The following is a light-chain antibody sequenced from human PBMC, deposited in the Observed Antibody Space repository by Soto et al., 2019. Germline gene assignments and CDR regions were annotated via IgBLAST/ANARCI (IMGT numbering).Light chain of an antibody. J-gene: IGKJ3*01. Sequence: EIVLTQSPGTLSLSPGERATLSCRASQSVSRSYLAWYQQKPGQAPRLLIYGASSRATGIPDWFSGGGSGTDFTLTISKLEPEDSAVYYCQQYDGSPPFTFGPGTKVDIK. CDR2: GAS. CDR3: QQYDGSPPFT. CDR1: QSVSRSY. V-gene: IGKV3-20*01.